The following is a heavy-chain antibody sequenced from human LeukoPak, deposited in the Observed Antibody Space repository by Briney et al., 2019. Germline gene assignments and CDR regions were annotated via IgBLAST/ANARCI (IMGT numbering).Heavy chain of an antibody. CDR1: GFTFSSYW. V-gene: IGHV3-7*01. CDR3: ARESYDSGTFDY. J-gene: IGHJ4*02. CDR2: IKQDGSEK. D-gene: IGHD3-10*01. Sequence: PGGSLRLSCAGSGFTFSSYWMTWVRQAPGKGLEWVANIKQDGSEKNYVDSVKGRFTISRDNAKNSLYLQMNSLRAEDTAVYYCARESYDSGTFDYWGQGTLVSVSS.